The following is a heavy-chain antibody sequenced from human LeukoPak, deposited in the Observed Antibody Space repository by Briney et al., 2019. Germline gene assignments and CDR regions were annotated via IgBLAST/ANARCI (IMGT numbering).Heavy chain of an antibody. D-gene: IGHD3-10*01. Sequence: ASVKVSCKASGYTFMEYGINWVRQAPGHGVEWMGWVSPYNGDTRYTQKFQGRVTLTTDTSTSTAYMELRSLTSDDTAVYYCARVGRSLRAFDIWGQGTMITVSS. J-gene: IGHJ3*02. V-gene: IGHV1-18*01. CDR1: GYTFMEYG. CDR3: ARVGRSLRAFDI. CDR2: VSPYNGDT.